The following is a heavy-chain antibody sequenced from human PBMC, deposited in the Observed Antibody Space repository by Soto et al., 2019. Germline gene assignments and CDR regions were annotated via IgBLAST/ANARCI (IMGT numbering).Heavy chain of an antibody. Sequence: PGVSLRLSCSGSGFTFGVSYMSLILQAPGKGLEWLSYISPGSRYPAYADSVKGRFTIPRDNAKRSLYLQMMSLTAEDTAIYYCVRGGGGGLFDPWGQGTMVTVSS. D-gene: IGHD2-15*01. CDR2: ISPGSRYP. CDR3: VRGGGGGLFDP. V-gene: IGHV3-11*06. J-gene: IGHJ5*02. CDR1: GFTFGVSY.